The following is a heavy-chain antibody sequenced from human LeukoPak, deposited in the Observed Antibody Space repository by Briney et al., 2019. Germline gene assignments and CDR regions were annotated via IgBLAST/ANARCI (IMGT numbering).Heavy chain of an antibody. CDR3: ARERYEGWDFDY. CDR1: GFTFSSYG. CDR2: IWYDGSNK. J-gene: IGHJ4*02. D-gene: IGHD2-15*01. Sequence: PGGSLRLSCAAAGFTFSSYGMHWARQAPGKGLEWVAVIWYDGSNKYYADSVKGRFTISRDNSKNTLYLQMNSLRAEDTAVYYCARERYEGWDFDYWGQGTLVTVSS. V-gene: IGHV3-33*01.